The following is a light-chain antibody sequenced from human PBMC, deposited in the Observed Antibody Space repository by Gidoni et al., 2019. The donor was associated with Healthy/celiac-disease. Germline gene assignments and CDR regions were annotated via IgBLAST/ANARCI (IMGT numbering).Light chain of an antibody. CDR3: RQYNDWPPST. V-gene: IGKV3-15*01. CDR1: QSVSSN. CDR2: GAS. J-gene: IGKJ1*01. Sequence: ETPMTHSLATLSVSPGERATLSCRASQSVSSNLAWYQQKPGQAPRLLINGASTRTTAIPARCSSSGSGAEFTITIISMQSEDFAVFYCRQYNDWPPSTFGQGTKLEIK.